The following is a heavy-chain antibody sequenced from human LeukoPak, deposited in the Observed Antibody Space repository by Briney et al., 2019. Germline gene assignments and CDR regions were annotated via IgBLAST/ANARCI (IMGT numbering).Heavy chain of an antibody. V-gene: IGHV4-39*07. CDR3: ARVGVTSNWFDP. Sequence: SETLSLTCTVSGGSISSSSYYWGWIRQPPGKGLEWIGSIYYSGSTYYNLSLKSRVTISVDTSKNQFSLKLSSVTAADTAVYYCARVGVTSNWFDPWGQGTLVTVSS. D-gene: IGHD2-21*02. CDR2: IYYSGST. CDR1: GGSISSSSYY. J-gene: IGHJ5*02.